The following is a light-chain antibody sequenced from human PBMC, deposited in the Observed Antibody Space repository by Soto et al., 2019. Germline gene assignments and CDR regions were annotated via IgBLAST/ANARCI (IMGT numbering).Light chain of an antibody. CDR1: SSDVAAYNY. CDR3: NSYTTSSTLV. J-gene: IGLJ2*01. V-gene: IGLV2-14*01. CDR2: DVT. Sequence: QSVLTQPASVSGSPGQSITISCTGTSSDVAAYNYVSWYQQHPGKAPKLMIYDVTNRPSGVSNRVAGSKSGNTASLTISGLQAEDEADYYCNSYTTSSTLVFGGGTKLTVL.